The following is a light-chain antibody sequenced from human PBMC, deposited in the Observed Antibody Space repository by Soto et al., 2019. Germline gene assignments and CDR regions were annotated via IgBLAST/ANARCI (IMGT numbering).Light chain of an antibody. CDR1: QRLSSN. CDR3: QQYSKWPLT. J-gene: IGKJ4*01. V-gene: IGKV3-15*01. CDR2: GVS. Sequence: EVVMTQSPATLSVSPGERATLSCRASQRLSSNLAWYQQKPGQAPRLLIYGVSTRATGVPARFSGSGSGTEFILTISSLQSEDFAVYYCQQYSKWPLTFGGGTKVDIK.